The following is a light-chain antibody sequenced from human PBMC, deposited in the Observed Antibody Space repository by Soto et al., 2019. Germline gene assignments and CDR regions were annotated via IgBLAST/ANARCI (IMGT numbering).Light chain of an antibody. V-gene: IGKV1-5*03. CDR3: QQYSIYPIT. Sequence: TQSPGTLSLSPGERATLSCRASQSSSWLAWYQQKPGKAPKSLIYKASSLESGVPSRFSGSGSGTEFTLTISSLQPDDFATYYCQQYSIYPITFGQGTRLEIK. CDR2: KAS. J-gene: IGKJ5*01. CDR1: QSSSW.